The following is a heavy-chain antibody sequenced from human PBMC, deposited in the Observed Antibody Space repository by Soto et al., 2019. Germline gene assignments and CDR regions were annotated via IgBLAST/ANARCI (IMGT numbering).Heavy chain of an antibody. V-gene: IGHV1-3*05. CDR1: GYTFSDYA. Sequence: QVQLVQSGAEEKKPGASVKVSCKASGYTFSDYAIHWVRQAPGQRPEWMGWINAGNGNTKYSQKFQGRVTITRDTSASTAYMELSSLRSEYTAVYYCARGTPVWFDPWGQGTLVTVSS. D-gene: IGHD3-10*01. CDR2: INAGNGNT. J-gene: IGHJ5*02. CDR3: ARGTPVWFDP.